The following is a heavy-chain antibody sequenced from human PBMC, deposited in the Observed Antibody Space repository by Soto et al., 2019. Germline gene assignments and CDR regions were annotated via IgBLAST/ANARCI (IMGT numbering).Heavy chain of an antibody. Sequence: SETLSLTCAVYGGSFSGYYWSWIRQPPGKGLEWIGEINHSGSTNYNPSLKSRVTISVDTSKDQFSLKLTSVTAADTAVYYCAIDGILGVRGYFYGLDVWGQGSTVTV. CDR1: GGSFSGYY. CDR2: INHSGST. CDR3: AIDGILGVRGYFYGLDV. V-gene: IGHV4-34*01. J-gene: IGHJ6*02. D-gene: IGHD3-3*02.